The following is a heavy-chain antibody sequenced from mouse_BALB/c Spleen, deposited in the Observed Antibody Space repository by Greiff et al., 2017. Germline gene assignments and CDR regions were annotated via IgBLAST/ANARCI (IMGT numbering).Heavy chain of an antibody. CDR3: ARDEGGFAY. V-gene: IGHV1-53*01. J-gene: IGHJ3*01. Sequence: QVQLQQSGAELVKPGASVKLSCKASGYTFTSYYMYWVKQRPGQGLEWIGEINPSNGGTNFNEKFKGKATLTADKSSSTAYMQLSSLTSDDSAVYFCARDEGGFAYWGQGTLVTVSA. CDR1: GYTFTSYY. CDR2: INPSNGGT.